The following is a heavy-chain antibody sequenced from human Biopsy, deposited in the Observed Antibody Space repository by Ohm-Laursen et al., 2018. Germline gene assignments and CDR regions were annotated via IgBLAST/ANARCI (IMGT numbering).Heavy chain of an antibody. J-gene: IGHJ3*02. V-gene: IGHV4-4*07. Sequence: SETLSLTCTVSGASMTGYFWTWVRQPAGKGLEWIGHIYTIGDTTYNPSLGSRVTMSLDTSKNQFPLKLPSVTAADTAVYYCAKHGSGWTGDDAFHIWGQGTMVTVSS. CDR1: GASMTGYF. CDR3: AKHGSGWTGDDAFHI. CDR2: IYTIGDT. D-gene: IGHD6-19*01.